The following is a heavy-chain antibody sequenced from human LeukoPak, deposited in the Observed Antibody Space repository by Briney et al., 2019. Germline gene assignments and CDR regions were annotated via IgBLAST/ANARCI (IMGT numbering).Heavy chain of an antibody. CDR1: GFTFSGSA. V-gene: IGHV3-73*01. CDR2: IRSKANSYAT. CDR3: TRLMESTYDSSGYDY. Sequence: GGSLRLSCAASGFTFSGSAMHWVRQASGKGLEWVGRIRSKANSYATAYAASVKGRFTLSRDDSKNTAYLQMNSLKTEDTAVYYCTRLMESTYDSSGYDYWDQGTLVTVSS. J-gene: IGHJ4*02. D-gene: IGHD3-22*01.